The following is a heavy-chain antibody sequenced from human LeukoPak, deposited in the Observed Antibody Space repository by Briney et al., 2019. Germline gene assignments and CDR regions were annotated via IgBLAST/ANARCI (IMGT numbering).Heavy chain of an antibody. CDR3: ARVRHYYDSSGYLDYYYYMDV. CDR2: MNPNSGNT. Sequence: VASVKVSCRASGYTFISYDINWVRQATGQGLEWMGWMNPNSGNTGYAQNFQGRVTITRNTSISTAYMELSSLRSEDTAVYYCARVRHYYDSSGYLDYYYYMDVWGRGTTVTISS. J-gene: IGHJ6*03. V-gene: IGHV1-8*03. D-gene: IGHD3-22*01. CDR1: GYTFISYD.